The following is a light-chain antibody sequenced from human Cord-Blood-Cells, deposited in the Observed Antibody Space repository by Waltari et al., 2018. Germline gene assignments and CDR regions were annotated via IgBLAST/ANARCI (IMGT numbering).Light chain of an antibody. V-gene: IGLV3-25*02. CDR2: KDS. Sequence: SYELTQPTSVSVSPGQTARITCSGDALPKQYASWYQQKPGQAPVLVIYKDSERPSGIPERFSGSSSGTTVTLTISGVQAEDEADYYCQSADSSGTYVVFGGGTKLTVL. CDR3: QSADSSGTYVV. CDR1: ALPKQY. J-gene: IGLJ2*01.